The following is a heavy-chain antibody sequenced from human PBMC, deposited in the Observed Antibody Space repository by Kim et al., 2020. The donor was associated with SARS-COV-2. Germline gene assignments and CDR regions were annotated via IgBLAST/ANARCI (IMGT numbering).Heavy chain of an antibody. V-gene: IGHV1-2*02. Sequence: ASVKVSCKASGYTFTGYYMHCVRQAPGQGLEWMGWINPNSGGTNYAQKFQGRVTMTRDTSISTAYMELSRLRSDDTAVYYCARDGPGYCSGGSCYYDYWGQGTLVTVSS. CDR1: GYTFTGYY. CDR3: ARDGPGYCSGGSCYYDY. J-gene: IGHJ4*02. CDR2: INPNSGGT. D-gene: IGHD2-15*01.